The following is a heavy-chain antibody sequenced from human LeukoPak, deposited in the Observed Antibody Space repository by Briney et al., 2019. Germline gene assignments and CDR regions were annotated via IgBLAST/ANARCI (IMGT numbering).Heavy chain of an antibody. CDR2: INPSGGST. V-gene: IGHV1-46*01. CDR3: ARGKGGSYRGYAFDI. J-gene: IGHJ3*02. Sequence: GPVKVSCKASGYTFTSYYMHWVRQAPGQGLEWMGIINPSGGSTSYAQKFQGRVTMTRDTSTSTVYMELSSLRSEDTAVYYCARGKGGSYRGYAFDIWGQGTMVTVSS. CDR1: GYTFTSYY. D-gene: IGHD1-26*01.